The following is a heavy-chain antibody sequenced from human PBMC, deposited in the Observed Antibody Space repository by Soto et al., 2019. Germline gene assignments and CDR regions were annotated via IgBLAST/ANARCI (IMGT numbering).Heavy chain of an antibody. D-gene: IGHD1-26*01. CDR3: ARIIVRTNNWFDP. CDR1: GVIVSSYW. J-gene: IGHJ5*02. CDR2: INQDGTEK. Sequence: EVQLVESGGGLVHPGGSLRLSCAASGVIVSSYWMTWVRQAPGTGLEWVANINQDGTEKYYVESAKGRFTISRDNAKNSLYLQMNSLRAEDTAVYYCARIIVRTNNWFDPWGQGTLVTVSS. V-gene: IGHV3-7*01.